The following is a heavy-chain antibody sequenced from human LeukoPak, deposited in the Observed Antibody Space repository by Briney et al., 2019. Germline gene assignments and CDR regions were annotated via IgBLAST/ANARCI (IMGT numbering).Heavy chain of an antibody. Sequence: SGGSLRLSCAASGFTFSSYAINWVRQAPGEGLEWVSTISGSGGSTYYADSVKGRFTISRDNSKNTLYLQMNSLRAEDTAVYYCAKDLRQWLSYYFDNWGQGTLVTVSS. CDR2: ISGSGGST. V-gene: IGHV3-23*01. CDR1: GFTFSSYA. D-gene: IGHD6-19*01. J-gene: IGHJ4*02. CDR3: AKDLRQWLSYYFDN.